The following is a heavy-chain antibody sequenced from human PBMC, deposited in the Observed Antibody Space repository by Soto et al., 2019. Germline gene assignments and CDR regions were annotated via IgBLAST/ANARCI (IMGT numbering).Heavy chain of an antibody. CDR2: ISSNGGTT. CDR3: VRRVSGNDDY. V-gene: IGHV3-64*01. D-gene: IGHD1-1*01. J-gene: IGHJ4*02. CDR1: GFTFNNYD. Sequence: EVQLAESGGNMVQPGGSLRLSCVASGFTFNNYDMHWVRQAPGKGLEYVSSISSNGGTTYYGNSVKGRFTISRDNSKNTLYLQMGSLRPKDMAVYYCVRRVSGNDDYWGQGTLVTVTS.